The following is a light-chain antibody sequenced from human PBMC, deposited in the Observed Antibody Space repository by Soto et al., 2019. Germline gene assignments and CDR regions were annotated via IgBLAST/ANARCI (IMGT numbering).Light chain of an antibody. Sequence: QSVLTQPPSVSGAPGQRVTISCTGYNSNIGAGYDVHWYQQLPGTAPKLLIYGNSNRPSGVPDRFSASKSGTSASLAITGLQAEDEADYYCQSYDGSLSGGVFGGGTKLTVL. CDR1: NSNIGAGYD. CDR3: QSYDGSLSGGV. J-gene: IGLJ3*02. V-gene: IGLV1-40*01. CDR2: GNS.